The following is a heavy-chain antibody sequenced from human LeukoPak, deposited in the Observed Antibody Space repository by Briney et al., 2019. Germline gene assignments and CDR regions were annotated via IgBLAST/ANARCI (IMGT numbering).Heavy chain of an antibody. D-gene: IGHD5-12*01. V-gene: IGHV3-23*01. CDR3: ARGRVGGYDSYYFDY. CDR1: GFTFTSHA. Sequence: RTGGSLRLSCAASGFTFTSHAVSWVRQAPGKGLKWVSALSGSADSTYYADSVKGRFIISRDNSNNTVYLQMNSLRAEDTAVYYCARGRVGGYDSYYFDYWGQGTLVTVSS. J-gene: IGHJ4*02. CDR2: LSGSADST.